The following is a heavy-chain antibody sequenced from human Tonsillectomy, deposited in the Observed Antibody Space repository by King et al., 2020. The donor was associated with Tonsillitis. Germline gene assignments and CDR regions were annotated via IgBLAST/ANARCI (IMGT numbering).Heavy chain of an antibody. Sequence: QLQESGPRLVKPSETLSLTCTVSGGSINGYYWSWIRQPPGKGLEWIGYIYYSGSTRYNPSLKSRLTISVDTSRNQFSLKLTSVTAADTAVYYCARRRSIVGAAPTDAFDIWGQGTMVTVSS. V-gene: IGHV4-59*08. CDR2: IYYSGST. CDR1: GGSINGYY. CDR3: ARRRSIVGAAPTDAFDI. D-gene: IGHD1-26*01. J-gene: IGHJ3*02.